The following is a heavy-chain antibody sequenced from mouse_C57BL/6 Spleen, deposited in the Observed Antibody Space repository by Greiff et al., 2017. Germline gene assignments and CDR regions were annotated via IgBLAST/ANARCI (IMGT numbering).Heavy chain of an antibody. D-gene: IGHD3-2*02. J-gene: IGHJ2*01. CDR2: ISDGGSYT. V-gene: IGHV5-4*01. CDR3: ARAQTAQALYFDY. Sequence: EVHLVESGGGLVKPGGSLKLSCAASGFTFSSYAMSWVRQTPEKRLEWVATISDGGSYTYYPDNVKGRFTISRDNATNNLYLQMSHLKSEDTAMYYCARAQTAQALYFDYWGQGTTLTVSS. CDR1: GFTFSSYA.